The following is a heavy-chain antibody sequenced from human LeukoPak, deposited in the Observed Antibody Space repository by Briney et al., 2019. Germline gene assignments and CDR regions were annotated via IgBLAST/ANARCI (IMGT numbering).Heavy chain of an antibody. D-gene: IGHD2-2*01. V-gene: IGHV4-34*01. J-gene: IGHJ6*03. CDR3: ARGNANIVVVPAAIRYYYYMDV. Sequence: SETLSLTCAVYGGSFSGYYWSCIRQPPGKGLEWIGEVNHSGSTNYNPSLKSRVTISVDTSKNQFSLKLSSVPAADTAVYYCARGNANIVVVPAAIRYYYYMDVWGKGTTVTVSS. CDR2: VNHSGST. CDR1: GGSFSGYY.